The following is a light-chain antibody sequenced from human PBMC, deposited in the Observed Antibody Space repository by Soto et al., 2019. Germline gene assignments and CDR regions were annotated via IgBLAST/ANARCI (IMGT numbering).Light chain of an antibody. CDR1: QSVSDK. J-gene: IGKJ1*01. V-gene: IGKV3-15*01. CDR3: QQYNNWPPWT. CDR2: HAS. Sequence: EIVMTQSPATVSVSPGERATLSCRASQSVSDKLAWYQQKPGQAPRLLTYHASARATGIPARFSGSGSGTEFTLTISGLQSEDFAVYYCQQYNNWPPWTFGQGTKVDIK.